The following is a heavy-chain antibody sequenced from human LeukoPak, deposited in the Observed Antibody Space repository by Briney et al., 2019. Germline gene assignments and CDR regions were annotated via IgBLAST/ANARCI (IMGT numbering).Heavy chain of an antibody. CDR2: ISAYNGNT. J-gene: IGHJ5*02. D-gene: IGHD2-2*01. Sequence: ASVKVSCKASGYTFTSYGISWVRQAPGQGLVWMGWISAYNGNTNYAQKLQGRVTMTTDTSTSTAYMELRSLRSDDTAVYYCARDQYQLPLNTFDPWGQGTLVTVSS. CDR3: ARDQYQLPLNTFDP. V-gene: IGHV1-18*01. CDR1: GYTFTSYG.